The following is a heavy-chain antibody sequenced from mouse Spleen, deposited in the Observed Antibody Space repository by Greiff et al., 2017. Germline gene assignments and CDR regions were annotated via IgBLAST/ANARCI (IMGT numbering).Heavy chain of an antibody. D-gene: IGHD2-10*02. V-gene: IGHV1-47*01. CDR3: ARGGYGNYEEEYYFDY. J-gene: IGHJ2*01. Sequence: VQLQQSGAELVKPGASVKMSCKASGYTFTTYPIEWMKQNHGKSLEWIGNFHPYNDDTKYNEKFKGKATLTVEKSSSTVYLELSRLTSDDSAVYYCARGGYGNYEEEYYFDYWGQGTTLTVSS. CDR2: FHPYNDDT. CDR1: GYTFTTYP.